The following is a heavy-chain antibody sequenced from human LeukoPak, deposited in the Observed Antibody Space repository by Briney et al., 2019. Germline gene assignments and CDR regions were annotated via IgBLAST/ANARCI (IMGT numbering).Heavy chain of an antibody. J-gene: IGHJ4*02. CDR2: IYNGDNT. CDR3: ARHYDILTAPFDY. Sequence: GGSLRLSCVASRFTVSNNHMNWVRQAPGKGLEWVSVIYNGDNTYYADSVQGRFTISKDNSKNTLYLQMNSLRPEDTAVYYCARHYDILTAPFDYWGQGTLVTVSS. D-gene: IGHD3-9*01. CDR1: RFTVSNNH. V-gene: IGHV3-66*04.